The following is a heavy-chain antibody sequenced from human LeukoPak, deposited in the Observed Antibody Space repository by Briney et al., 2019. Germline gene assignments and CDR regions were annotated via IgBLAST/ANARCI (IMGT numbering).Heavy chain of an antibody. CDR3: ARDRGYDKLYNWFDP. J-gene: IGHJ5*02. D-gene: IGHD5-12*01. V-gene: IGHV1-2*02. CDR2: INPNSGGT. CDR1: GYTFTGYY. Sequence: ASVKVSCKASGYTFTGYYMHWVRQAPGQGLEWVGWINPNSGGTNYAQKFQGRVTMTRDTSISTAYMELSRLRSDDTAVYYCARDRGYDKLYNWFDPWGQGTLVTVSS.